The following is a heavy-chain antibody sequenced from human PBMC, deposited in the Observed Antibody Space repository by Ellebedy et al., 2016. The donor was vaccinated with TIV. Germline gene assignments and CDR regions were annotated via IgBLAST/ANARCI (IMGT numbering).Heavy chain of an antibody. CDR1: GFTFSSYA. CDR3: ARDRRALASGSYYNWFDP. D-gene: IGHD1-26*01. V-gene: IGHV3-21*01. Sequence: GESLKISCAASGFTFSSYAMSWVRQAPGKGLEWVSSISSSSSYIYYADSVKGRFTISRDNAKNSLYLQMNSLRAEDTAVYYCARDRRALASGSYYNWFDPWGQGTLVTVSS. CDR2: ISSSSSYI. J-gene: IGHJ5*02.